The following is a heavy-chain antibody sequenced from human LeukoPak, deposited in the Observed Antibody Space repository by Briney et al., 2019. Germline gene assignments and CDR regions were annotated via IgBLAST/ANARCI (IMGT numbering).Heavy chain of an antibody. CDR1: GGTFSSYA. Sequence: ASVKVSCKASGGTFSSYAISWVRQAPGQGLEWMGGIIPIFGTANYAQKFQGRVTITTDESTSTAYMELSSLRSEDTAVYYCARGPDYGGNSGYFDLWGRGTLVTVSS. J-gene: IGHJ2*01. CDR3: ARGPDYGGNSGYFDL. V-gene: IGHV1-69*05. D-gene: IGHD4-23*01. CDR2: IIPIFGTA.